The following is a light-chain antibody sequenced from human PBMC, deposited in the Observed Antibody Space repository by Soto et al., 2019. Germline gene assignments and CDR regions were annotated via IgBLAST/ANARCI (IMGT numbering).Light chain of an antibody. V-gene: IGKV1-39*01. CDR1: QSISSW. J-gene: IGKJ4*01. CDR3: QQSHSTPLT. Sequence: DIRMTQSPSTLSASVGDRVTITCRASQSISSWLAWYQQKPGKAPKLLIYAASSLQSGVPSRFSGSLSGTEFTLTISSLQPEDFATYYCQQSHSTPLTFGGGTKVDIK. CDR2: AAS.